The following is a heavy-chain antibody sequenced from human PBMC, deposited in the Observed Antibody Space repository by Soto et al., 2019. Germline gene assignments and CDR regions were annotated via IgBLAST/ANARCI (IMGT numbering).Heavy chain of an antibody. CDR3: AIDSGYYYGY. D-gene: IGHD3-3*01. Sequence: QVQLVQSGGEVKKPGASVKVSCKTSGYSFTSYGISWVRRAPGQGLEWMGWSSPYNGNRNYVQKFQGRVTMTTDTSTRTAHMELRNLGSDDTAVYYCAIDSGYYYGYWGQGTLVTVSS. J-gene: IGHJ4*02. V-gene: IGHV1-18*01. CDR1: GYSFTSYG. CDR2: SSPYNGNR.